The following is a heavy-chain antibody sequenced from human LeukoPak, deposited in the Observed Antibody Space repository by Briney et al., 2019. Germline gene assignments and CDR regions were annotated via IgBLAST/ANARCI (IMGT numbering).Heavy chain of an antibody. CDR1: GFTFSSYN. CDR3: ARDPNDFWSGYLTYYYMDV. V-gene: IGHV3-48*01. Sequence: GGSLRLSCAASGFTFSSYNINWVRQAPGKGLEWVSYISGGSTTIYYADSVKGRFTISRDNAKNSLYLQMNSLRAEDTAVYYCARDPNDFWSGYLTYYYMDVWGKGTTVTVSS. D-gene: IGHD3-3*01. CDR2: ISGGSTTI. J-gene: IGHJ6*03.